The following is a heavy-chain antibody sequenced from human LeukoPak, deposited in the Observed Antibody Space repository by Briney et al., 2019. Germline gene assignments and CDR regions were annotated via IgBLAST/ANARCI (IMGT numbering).Heavy chain of an antibody. CDR2: INPSGGNT. V-gene: IGHV1-46*01. CDR3: ARDNSIGGRGWWFDP. Sequence: ASVKVSCKTSGYSFTSYNLHWVRQAPGQRLEWMGIINPSGGNTSYAQKFQGRVTMTRDTSISTAYMELSSLRSEDTAVYYCARDNSIGGRGWWFDPWGQGTLVTVSS. J-gene: IGHJ5*02. CDR1: GYSFTSYN. D-gene: IGHD4-23*01.